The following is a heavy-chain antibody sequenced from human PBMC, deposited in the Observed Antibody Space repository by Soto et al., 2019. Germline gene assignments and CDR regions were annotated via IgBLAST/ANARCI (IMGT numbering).Heavy chain of an antibody. V-gene: IGHV4-34*01. J-gene: IGHJ6*03. CDR3: ARGPRITMVRGYRGYYYYYMDV. D-gene: IGHD3-10*01. Sequence: QVQLQQWGAGLLKPSETLSLTCAVYGGSFSGYYWSWIRQPPGKGLEWIGEINHSGSTNYNPSLKSRVTISVDTSKNQFSLKLSSVTAADTAVYYCARGPRITMVRGYRGYYYYYMDVWGKGTTVTVSS. CDR2: INHSGST. CDR1: GGSFSGYY.